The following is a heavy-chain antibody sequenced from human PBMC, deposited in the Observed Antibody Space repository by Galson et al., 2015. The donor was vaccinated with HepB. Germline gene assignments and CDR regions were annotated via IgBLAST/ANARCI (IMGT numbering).Heavy chain of an antibody. D-gene: IGHD3-10*01. CDR2: ISGSGGST. J-gene: IGHJ6*02. Sequence: SLRLSCAASGFTFSSYAMSWVRQAPGKGLEWVSAISGSGGSTYYADSVKGRFAISRDNSKNTLYQQMNSLRAEDTAVYYCARDMAIEWFGEFIKYSYYGMDVWGQGTTVTVSS. V-gene: IGHV3-23*01. CDR3: ARDMAIEWFGEFIKYSYYGMDV. CDR1: GFTFSSYA.